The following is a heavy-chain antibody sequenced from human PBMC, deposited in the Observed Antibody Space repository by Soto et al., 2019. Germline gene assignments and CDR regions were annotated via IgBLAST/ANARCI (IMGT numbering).Heavy chain of an antibody. V-gene: IGHV3-23*01. D-gene: IGHD3-16*02. CDR3: AKDLTLITFGGVIVPAYFDY. CDR1: GFTFSSYA. CDR2: ISGSGGST. J-gene: IGHJ4*02. Sequence: EVQLLESGGGLVQPGGSLRLSCAASGFTFSSYAMSWVRQAPGKGLEWVSAISGSGGSTYYADSVKGRFTISRDNSKNTLYLQMNSLRAEDTAVYYCAKDLTLITFGGVIVPAYFDYWGQGTLVTVSS.